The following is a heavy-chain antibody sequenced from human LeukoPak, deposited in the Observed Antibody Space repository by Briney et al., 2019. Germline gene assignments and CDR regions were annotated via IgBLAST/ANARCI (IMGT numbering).Heavy chain of an antibody. Sequence: GGSLRLSCAASGFTFSSYSMNWVRQAPGQGLEWVSSIITSSSYINYADSVKGRFTISRDNAKNSLYLQMSSLRSEDTAVYYCARDYGVVEIVYWGQGTLVTVSS. CDR1: GFTFSSYS. D-gene: IGHD2-15*01. J-gene: IGHJ4*02. CDR3: ARDYGVVEIVY. CDR2: IITSSSYI. V-gene: IGHV3-21*01.